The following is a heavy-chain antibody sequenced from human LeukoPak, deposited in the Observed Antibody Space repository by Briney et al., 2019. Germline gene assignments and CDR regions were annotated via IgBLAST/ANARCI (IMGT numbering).Heavy chain of an antibody. J-gene: IGHJ3*02. V-gene: IGHV1-2*06. CDR2: INPNSGGT. Sequence: ASVKVSCKASGGTFSIYAISWVRQAPGQGLEWMGRINPNSGGTNYAQKFQGRVTMTRDTSISTAYMELSRLRSDDTAVYYCARSWANCSGGSCYSLVRAFDIWGQGTMVTVSS. CDR1: GGTFSIYA. CDR3: ARSWANCSGGSCYSLVRAFDI. D-gene: IGHD2-15*01.